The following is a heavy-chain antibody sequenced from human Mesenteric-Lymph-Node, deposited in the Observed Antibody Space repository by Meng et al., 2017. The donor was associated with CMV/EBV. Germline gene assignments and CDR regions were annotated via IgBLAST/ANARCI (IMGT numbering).Heavy chain of an antibody. CDR3: SRGQRPSGVPAARWFDP. Sequence: SETLSLTCAVYGGSFSGYYWSWIRQPPGKGLEWIGEINNSGSTNYNPSLKSRVTISVDTSKNQFPLKLSSVTAADTAVYYCSRGQRPSGVPAARWFDPWGQGTLVTVSS. J-gene: IGHJ5*02. CDR1: GGSFSGYY. CDR2: INNSGST. D-gene: IGHD2-2*01. V-gene: IGHV4-34*01.